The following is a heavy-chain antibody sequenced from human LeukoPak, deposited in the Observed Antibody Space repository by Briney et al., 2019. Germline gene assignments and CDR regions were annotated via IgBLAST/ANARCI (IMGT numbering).Heavy chain of an antibody. CDR3: ARWGMEARLPFWSPSDY. J-gene: IGHJ4*02. Sequence: KGGESLKISCKGSGYSFTSYWIGWVRQMPGKGLEWMGIIYPGDSDTRYSPSFQGQVTISADKSISTAYLQWSSLKASDTAMYYCARWGMEARLPFWSPSDYWGQGTLVTVSS. D-gene: IGHD3-16*01. CDR1: GYSFTSYW. CDR2: IYPGDSDT. V-gene: IGHV5-51*01.